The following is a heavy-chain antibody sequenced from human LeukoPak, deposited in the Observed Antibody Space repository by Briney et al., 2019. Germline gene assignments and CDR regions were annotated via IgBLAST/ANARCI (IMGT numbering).Heavy chain of an antibody. CDR2: ISSSGSTI. CDR3: ARDGRWINYYDGSSPV. J-gene: IGHJ4*02. CDR1: GFTFSSYE. Sequence: GGSLRLSCAASGFTFSSYEMNWVRQAPGKGLEWVSYISSSGSTIYYAYSVRGRFTISRDNAKNSLYLLMNSLRVEDTAVYYCARDGRWINYYDGSSPVWGQGTLATVSS. D-gene: IGHD3-22*01. V-gene: IGHV3-48*03.